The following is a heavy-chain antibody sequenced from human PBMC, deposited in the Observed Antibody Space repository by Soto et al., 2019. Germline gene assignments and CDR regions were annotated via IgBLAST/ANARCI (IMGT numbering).Heavy chain of an antibody. D-gene: IGHD1-26*01. CDR1: GFTFSSYA. CDR3: ARELPGTGIFAY. CDR2: ISYDGSNK. V-gene: IGHV3-30-3*01. Sequence: QVQLVESGGGVVQPGRSLRLSCAASGFTFSSYAMHWVRQAPGKGLEWVAVISYDGSNKYYADSVKGRFTISRDNSKNTLYLQMHSLRAEDTAVYYCARELPGTGIFAYWGQGTLVTVSS. J-gene: IGHJ4*02.